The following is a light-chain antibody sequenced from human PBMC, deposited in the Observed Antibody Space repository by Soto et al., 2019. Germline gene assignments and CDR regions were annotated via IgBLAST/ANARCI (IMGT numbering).Light chain of an antibody. V-gene: IGKV1-39*01. CDR2: AAS. CDR3: QQSYSTPTIT. CDR1: QSISSY. J-gene: IGKJ5*01. Sequence: DIQMTQSPSSLSASVGDIATITCRASQSISSYLNWYQQKPGKAPKLLIYAASSLQSGVPSRFSGSGSGTDFTLTISSLQPEDFATYYCQQSYSTPTITFGQGTRLENK.